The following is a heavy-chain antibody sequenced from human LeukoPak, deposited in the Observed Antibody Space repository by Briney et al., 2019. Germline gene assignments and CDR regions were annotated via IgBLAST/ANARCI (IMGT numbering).Heavy chain of an antibody. V-gene: IGHV4-59*01. J-gene: IGHJ4*02. CDR2: IYYSGST. CDR3: ARSGRGNSAGFDC. CDR1: GGSISSYY. D-gene: IGHD3-10*01. Sequence: SETLSLTCTVSGGSISSYYWSWIRQPPGKGLEWIGYIYYSGSTNYNPSLKSRGTISVDTSNNQFSLKLTSVTAADTAMYYCARSGRGNSAGFDCWGQGTLVTVSS.